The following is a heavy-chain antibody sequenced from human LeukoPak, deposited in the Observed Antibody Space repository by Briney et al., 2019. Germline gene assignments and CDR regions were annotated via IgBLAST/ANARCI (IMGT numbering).Heavy chain of an antibody. CDR1: GYTFTEHF. J-gene: IGHJ4*01. CDR2: IHPASANA. D-gene: IGHD1-7*01. Sequence: AASVKVSCKASGYTFTEHFIHWVRQAPGQGLQYMGWIHPASANAVYAQMFHSRVTLTRDTPATTTYMELSGLRSDDTAVYYCARDLRPANLWGQGTLVTVSS. V-gene: IGHV1-2*02. CDR3: ARDLRPANL.